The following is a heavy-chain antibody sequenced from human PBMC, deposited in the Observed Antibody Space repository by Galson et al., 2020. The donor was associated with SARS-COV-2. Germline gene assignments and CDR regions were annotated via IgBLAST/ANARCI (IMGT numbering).Heavy chain of an antibody. CDR3: VRNFYDSSGYPDAFDI. Sequence: ETLSLTCTVSGGSISGHYWSWIRQPPGKGLEWIGYINYSGSTDYKPSLKSRVTISLDTSKNQFSLKLSSVSAADTAVYYCVRNFYDSSGYPDAFDIWGQGTMVTVSS. CDR2: INYSGST. J-gene: IGHJ3*02. CDR1: GGSISGHY. V-gene: IGHV4-59*11. D-gene: IGHD3-22*01.